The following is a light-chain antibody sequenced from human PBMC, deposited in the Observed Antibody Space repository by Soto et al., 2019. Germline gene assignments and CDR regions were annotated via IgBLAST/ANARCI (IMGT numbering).Light chain of an antibody. CDR2: RAS. Sequence: DIHMTQSPSTLSASVGDRVVITCRASQNIDRWLAWYQQKPRKAPQLLIYRASFLESGVPPRFSGSGSGTEFTLTITSLQPDDFATYLCQHYNSYPYSFGQGTKLEI. CDR3: QHYNSYPYS. V-gene: IGKV1-5*03. CDR1: QNIDRW. J-gene: IGKJ2*03.